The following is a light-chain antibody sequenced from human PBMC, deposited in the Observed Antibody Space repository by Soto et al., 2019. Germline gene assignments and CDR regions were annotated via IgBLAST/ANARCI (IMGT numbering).Light chain of an antibody. J-gene: IGKJ1*01. CDR3: QQDYNLPWT. Sequence: PGERVTLSCRASQSVGSSYLTWYQQKPGQAPRLLIYGASTRATGIPARFSGSGSGTDFTLTISSLQPEDFAVYYCQQDYNLPWTFGQGTKVEIK. V-gene: IGKV3D-7*01. CDR2: GAS. CDR1: QSVGSSY.